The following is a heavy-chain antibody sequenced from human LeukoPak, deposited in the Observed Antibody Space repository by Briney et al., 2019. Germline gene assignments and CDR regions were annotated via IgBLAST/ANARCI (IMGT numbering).Heavy chain of an antibody. CDR2: ISGSGGST. V-gene: IGHV3-23*01. J-gene: IGHJ4*02. D-gene: IGHD3-3*01. Sequence: GSLRLSCAASGFTFSSYAMSWVRQAPGKGLEWVSAISGSGGSTYYADSVKGRFTISRDNSKNTLYLQMNSLRAEDTAVYYCAKDLDFWSGYYPPYYFDYWGQGTLVTVSS. CDR3: AKDLDFWSGYYPPYYFDY. CDR1: GFTFSSYA.